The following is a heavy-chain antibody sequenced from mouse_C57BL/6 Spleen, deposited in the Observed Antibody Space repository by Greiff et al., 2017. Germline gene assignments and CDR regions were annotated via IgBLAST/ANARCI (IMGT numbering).Heavy chain of an antibody. CDR1: GYTFTDYN. Sequence: VQLQQSGPELVKPGASVKIPCKASGYTFTDYNMDWVKQSHGKSLEWIGDISPNNGGTIYNQKFKGKATLTVDKSSSTAYMELRSLTSEDTAVYYCARENYGYYFDYWGQGTTLTVSS. CDR3: ARENYGYYFDY. J-gene: IGHJ2*01. CDR2: ISPNNGGT. D-gene: IGHD2-2*01. V-gene: IGHV1-18*01.